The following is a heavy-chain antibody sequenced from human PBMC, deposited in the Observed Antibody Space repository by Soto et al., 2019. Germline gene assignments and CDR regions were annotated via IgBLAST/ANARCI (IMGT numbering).Heavy chain of an antibody. Sequence: XETLSLTCAVYGGSFSGYYWSWIRQPPGKGLEWIGEINHSGSTNYNPSLKSRVTISVDTSKNQFSLKLSSVTAADTAVYYCARGLGITMIVVSKYFDYWGQGTLVTVSS. D-gene: IGHD3-22*01. CDR3: ARGLGITMIVVSKYFDY. J-gene: IGHJ4*02. CDR1: GGSFSGYY. V-gene: IGHV4-34*01. CDR2: INHSGST.